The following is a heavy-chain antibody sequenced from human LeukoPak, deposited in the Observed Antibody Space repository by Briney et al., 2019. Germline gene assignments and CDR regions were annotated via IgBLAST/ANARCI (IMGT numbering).Heavy chain of an antibody. CDR3: ARDNPTSNYGVGTWGWFDP. CDR1: GGSFSGYY. CDR2: INHSGST. Sequence: SETLSLTCAVYGGSFSGYYWSWIRQPPGKGLGWIGEINHSGSTNYNPSLKSRVTISVDTSKNQFSLKLSSVTAADTAVYYCARDNPTSNYGVGTWGWFDPWGQGTLVTVSS. V-gene: IGHV4-34*01. D-gene: IGHD4-11*01. J-gene: IGHJ5*02.